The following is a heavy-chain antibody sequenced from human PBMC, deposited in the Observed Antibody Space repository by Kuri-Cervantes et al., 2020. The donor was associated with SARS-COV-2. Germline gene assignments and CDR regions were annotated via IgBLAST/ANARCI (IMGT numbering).Heavy chain of an antibody. CDR3: AKDLLLGYCSGGSCANI. V-gene: IGHV3-30*02. Sequence: GGSLRLSCAASGFTISSYGMHWVRQAPGKGLEWVAFIRYDGSNKYYADSVKGRFTISRDNSKNTLYLQMNSLRAEDTAVYYCAKDLLLGYCSGGSCANIWGQGTMVTVSS. CDR2: IRYDGSNK. CDR1: GFTISSYG. D-gene: IGHD2-15*01. J-gene: IGHJ3*02.